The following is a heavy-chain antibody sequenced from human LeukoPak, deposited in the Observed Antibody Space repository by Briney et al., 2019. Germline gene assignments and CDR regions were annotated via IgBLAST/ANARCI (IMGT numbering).Heavy chain of an antibody. D-gene: IGHD3-22*01. V-gene: IGHV3-23*01. CDR1: RFTFSSHA. Sequence: GGSLRLSCAASRFTFSSHAMSWVRQTPGKGLEWVSSISAGGGGTHYADSVKGRFTISRDNSKSTLYLQMSSLRAEDTAVYFCAYFDSSGYYYGRLRYWGQGTPVTVSS. CDR3: AYFDSSGYYYGRLRY. J-gene: IGHJ4*02. CDR2: ISAGGGGT.